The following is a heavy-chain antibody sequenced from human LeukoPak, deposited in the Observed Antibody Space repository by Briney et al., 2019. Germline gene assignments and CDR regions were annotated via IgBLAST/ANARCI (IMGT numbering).Heavy chain of an antibody. CDR3: ARHLTYASAWYCPDY. CDR2: IYPGDSGT. CDR1: GYNFTSYW. V-gene: IGHV5-51*01. J-gene: IGHJ4*02. Sequence: PGESLKISCKGPGYNFTSYWIGRVRQMPGKGLEWMGIIYPGDSGTRHSPSFQGQVTISADKSISTAYLQWSSLKASDTAMYYCARHLTYASAWYCPDYWGQGTLVTVSS. D-gene: IGHD6-19*01.